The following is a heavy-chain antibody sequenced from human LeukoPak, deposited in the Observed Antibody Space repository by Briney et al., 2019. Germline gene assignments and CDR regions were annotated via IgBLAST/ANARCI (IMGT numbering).Heavy chain of an antibody. CDR2: INPNSGGT. CDR3: ARDRRRYGGNFFFDY. V-gene: IGHV1-2*02. J-gene: IGHJ4*02. CDR1: GYTFTGYY. D-gene: IGHD4-23*01. Sequence: ASVKVSCKASGYTFTGYYMHWVRQAPGQGLEWMGWINPNSGGTNYAQKFQGRVTMTRDTSISTAYMELSRLRSDDTAVYYRARDRRRYGGNFFFDYWGQGTLVTVSS.